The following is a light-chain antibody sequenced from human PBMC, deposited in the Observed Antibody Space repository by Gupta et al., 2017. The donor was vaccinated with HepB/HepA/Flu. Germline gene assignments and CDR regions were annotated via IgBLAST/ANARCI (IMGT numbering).Light chain of an antibody. V-gene: IGKV1-39*01. CDR3: QETDDTPST. CDR1: QSMSSY. CDR2: DAS. Sequence: DIQMTQSPSSLSASVGDRVTITCRASQSMSSYLNWYQQKPGKAPELLIYDASTVQTGTDFTLTVSRLQPEDFATYYCQETDDTPSTFGGGTKVEIK. J-gene: IGKJ4*01.